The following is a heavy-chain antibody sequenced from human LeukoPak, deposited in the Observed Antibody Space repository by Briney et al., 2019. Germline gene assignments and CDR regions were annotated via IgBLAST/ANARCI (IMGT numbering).Heavy chain of an antibody. Sequence: NPGGSLRLSCTASGFTFSNYWMHWVRQAPGKGLEWVGRIKSKTDGGTTDYAAPVKGRFTISRDDSKNTLYLQMNSLKTEDTAVYYCTTVDPGRGSSGNYYYGMDVWGQGTTVTVSS. J-gene: IGHJ6*02. V-gene: IGHV3-15*01. D-gene: IGHD6-19*01. CDR3: TTVDPGRGSSGNYYYGMDV. CDR2: IKSKTDGGTT. CDR1: GFTFSNYW.